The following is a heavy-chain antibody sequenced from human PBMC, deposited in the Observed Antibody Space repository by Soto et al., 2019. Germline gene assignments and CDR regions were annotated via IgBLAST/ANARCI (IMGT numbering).Heavy chain of an antibody. D-gene: IGHD6-6*01. CDR2: MHNSGST. CDR3: ARDQRAARIWFDP. CDR1: GGSVSSGNYY. J-gene: IGHJ5*02. V-gene: IGHV4-61*01. Sequence: SETLSLTCTVSGGSVSSGNYYWSWIRQPPGKGLEWIGYMHNSGSTNYNPSLKSRVTISVDTSKNQFSLKLSSVTAADTAVYYCARDQRAARIWFDPWGQGTLVTVSS.